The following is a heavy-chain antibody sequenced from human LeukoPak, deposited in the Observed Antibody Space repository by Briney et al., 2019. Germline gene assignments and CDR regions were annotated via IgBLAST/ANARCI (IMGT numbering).Heavy chain of an antibody. Sequence: GGSLRLSCAASGFTFSSYAMSWVRQAPGKGLEWVSAISGSGGSTYYADSVKGRFTIPRDNSKNTLYLQMNSLRAEDTAVYYCAKDRAYYYDSSGYYSEYFQHWGQGTLVTVSS. D-gene: IGHD3-22*01. CDR3: AKDRAYYYDSSGYYSEYFQH. V-gene: IGHV3-23*01. CDR2: ISGSGGST. J-gene: IGHJ1*01. CDR1: GFTFSSYA.